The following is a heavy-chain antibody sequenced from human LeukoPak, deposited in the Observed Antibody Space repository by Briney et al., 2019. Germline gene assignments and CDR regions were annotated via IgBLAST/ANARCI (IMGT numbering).Heavy chain of an antibody. CDR2: INHSGST. D-gene: IGHD6-19*01. J-gene: IGHJ4*02. CDR1: GGSFSGYY. CDR3: ARGAAVAGLFPFDY. Sequence: SETLSLTCAVYGGSFSGYYWSWIRQPPGKGLEWIGEINHSGSTNYNPSLKSRVTMSVDTSKNQFSLKLSSVTAADTAVYYCARGAAVAGLFPFDYWGQGTLATVSS. V-gene: IGHV4-34*01.